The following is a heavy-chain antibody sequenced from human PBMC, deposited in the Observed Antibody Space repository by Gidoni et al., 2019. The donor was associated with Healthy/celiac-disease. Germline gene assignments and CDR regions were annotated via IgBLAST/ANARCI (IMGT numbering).Heavy chain of an antibody. Sequence: QVQLQQWGAGLLKPSETLSLTCAVYGGSFSGYYWSWIRQPPGKGLEWIGEINHSGSTNYNPSLKSRVTISVDTSKNQFSLKLSSVTAADTAVYYCAREGDYGEHFQHWGQGTLVTVSS. J-gene: IGHJ1*01. CDR1: GGSFSGYY. CDR2: INHSGST. D-gene: IGHD4-17*01. V-gene: IGHV4-34*01. CDR3: AREGDYGEHFQH.